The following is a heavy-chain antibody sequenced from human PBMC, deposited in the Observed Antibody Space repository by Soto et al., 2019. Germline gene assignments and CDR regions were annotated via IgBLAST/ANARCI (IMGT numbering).Heavy chain of an antibody. V-gene: IGHV3-23*01. Sequence: GWSLRLSCAASGFTFSSYAMSWVRQAPGKGLEWVSAISGSGGSTYYADSVKGRFTISRDNSKNTLYLQMNSLRAEDTAVYYCAKDNEGEWELLGFGYWGQGTLFTVSS. CDR1: GFTFSSYA. CDR2: ISGSGGST. J-gene: IGHJ4*02. D-gene: IGHD1-26*01. CDR3: AKDNEGEWELLGFGY.